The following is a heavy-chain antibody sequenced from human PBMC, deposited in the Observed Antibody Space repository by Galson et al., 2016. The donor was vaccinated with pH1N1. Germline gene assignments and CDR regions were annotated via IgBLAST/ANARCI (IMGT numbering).Heavy chain of an antibody. Sequence: QSGAEVKKPGESLKISSKASGYIFTSQWIAWVRQVPGKGLEWVGVVNPGGSTIRYSPSFQGQVTISSDKSISTAYLQWISLRASDTAMYYCARQYDFGDYRGNAFDIWGQGTVVIVSS. V-gene: IGHV5-51*03. J-gene: IGHJ3*02. CDR1: GYIFTSQW. CDR3: ARQYDFGDYRGNAFDI. CDR2: VNPGGSTI. D-gene: IGHD4-17*01.